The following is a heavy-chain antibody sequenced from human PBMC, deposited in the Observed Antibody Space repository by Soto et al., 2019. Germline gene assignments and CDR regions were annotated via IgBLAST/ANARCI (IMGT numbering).Heavy chain of an antibody. Sequence: QAHLVESGGGVVQPGRSLRLSCAASGFTFTSYGMHWVRQAPGTRLEWVAVISYDGGLQHYADSVKGRFTISRDNSKNMVLLQMNSLRAEDMAVYYCVSGRGYGHASVPYSWGQGTLVSVSS. V-gene: IGHV3-30*03. D-gene: IGHD5-18*01. CDR2: ISYDGGLQ. CDR1: GFTFTSYG. CDR3: VSGRGYGHASVPYS. J-gene: IGHJ4*02.